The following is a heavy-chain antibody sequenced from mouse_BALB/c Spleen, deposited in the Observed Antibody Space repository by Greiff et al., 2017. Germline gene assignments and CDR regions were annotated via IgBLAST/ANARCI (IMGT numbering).Heavy chain of an antibody. CDR1: GYTFTDYA. CDR3: ARGGNYLRYYFDY. Sequence: QVQLKQSGAELVRPGVSVKISCKGSGYTFTDYAMHWVKQSHAKSLEWIGVISTYYGDASYNQKFKGKATMTVDKSSSTAYMELARLTSEDSAIYYCARGGNYLRYYFDYWGQGTTLTVSS. J-gene: IGHJ2*01. D-gene: IGHD2-1*01. V-gene: IGHV1S137*01. CDR2: ISTYYGDA.